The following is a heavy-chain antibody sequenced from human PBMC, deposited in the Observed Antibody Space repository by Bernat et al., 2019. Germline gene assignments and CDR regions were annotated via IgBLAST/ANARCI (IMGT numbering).Heavy chain of an antibody. V-gene: IGHV3-23*04. CDR1: GFTFSTTA. CDR3: PSSASAWGYRFDP. Sequence: EVQLVESGGTLIQPGGSLGLSCTASGFTFSTTAMSWVRQAPGKGLQWVSTINYNGDFTYYADSVKGRFTISRDNSQNTLYLQMNSLRAEDAAVYYCPSSASAWGYRFDPWGQGTLVTVSS. D-gene: IGHD3-16*01. CDR2: INYNGDFT. J-gene: IGHJ5*02.